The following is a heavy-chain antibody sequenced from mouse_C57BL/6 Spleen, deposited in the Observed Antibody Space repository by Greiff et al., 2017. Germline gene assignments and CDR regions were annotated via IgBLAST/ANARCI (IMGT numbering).Heavy chain of an antibody. CDR1: GYAFSSSW. CDR2: IYPGDGDT. CDR3: AKMRGTVVATNYFDY. V-gene: IGHV1-82*01. Sequence: VQLQQSGPELVKPGASVKISCKASGYAFSSSWLNWVKQRPGKGLEWIGRIYPGDGDTNYNGKFKGKATLTADKSSSTAYMQLSSLTSEDSAVYFCAKMRGTVVATNYFDYWGQGTTLTVSS. D-gene: IGHD1-1*01. J-gene: IGHJ2*01.